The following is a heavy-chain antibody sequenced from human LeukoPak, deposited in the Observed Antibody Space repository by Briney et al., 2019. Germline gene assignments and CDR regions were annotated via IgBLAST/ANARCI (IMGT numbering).Heavy chain of an antibody. CDR2: ISYDEMYQ. Sequence: GSLRLSCAASGFTFNIYGMHWVRQAPGKGLEWVAGISYDEMYQYYADSVKGRFTISRDNSKNTLFLQMNSLRAEDTAIYYCAKDRDYYGSGSDYWGQGTLVTVSS. D-gene: IGHD3-10*01. CDR3: AKDRDYYGSGSDY. J-gene: IGHJ4*02. CDR1: GFTFNIYG. V-gene: IGHV3-30*18.